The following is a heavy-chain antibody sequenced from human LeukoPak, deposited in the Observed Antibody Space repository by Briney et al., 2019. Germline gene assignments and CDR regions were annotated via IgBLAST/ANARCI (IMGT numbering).Heavy chain of an antibody. V-gene: IGHV3-48*03. Sequence: GGSLRLSCAASGFTFSSYEMNWVRQAPGKGLEWVSYISSSGNTIYYADSVKGRFTISRDNAKNSLYLQMNSLRAEDTAVYYCATLNYFDYWGQGTLVTVSS. J-gene: IGHJ4*02. CDR1: GFTFSSYE. CDR2: ISSSGNTI. CDR3: ATLNYFDY.